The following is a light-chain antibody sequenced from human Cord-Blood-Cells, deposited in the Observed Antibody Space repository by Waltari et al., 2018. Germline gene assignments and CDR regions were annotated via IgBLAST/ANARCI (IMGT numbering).Light chain of an antibody. CDR2: AAS. J-gene: IGKJ5*01. CDR3: QQSYSTPVT. V-gene: IGKV1-39*01. CDR1: QHISSN. Sequence: DIQMTQSPSSLSASVGDSVTITCRASQHISSNLNWYQQKPGKAPKLMIYAASSFQSAVPSRFSGSGSGTDFTLPISTLQPEDFATYYCQQSYSTPVTFGQGTRLEIK.